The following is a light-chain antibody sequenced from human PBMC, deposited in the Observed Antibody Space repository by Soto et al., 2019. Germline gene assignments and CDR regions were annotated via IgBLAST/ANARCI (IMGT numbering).Light chain of an antibody. CDR3: QQYSSYSAWT. J-gene: IGKJ1*01. V-gene: IGKV1-5*01. CDR2: DAS. Sequence: DIQMTQSPSSLSASVGDRVTITCRASQSIASYLNWHQQKPGKAPKLLIYDASTLPSGVPPRSSGSGSGTEFALTIRSLQPDDIATYYCQQYSSYSAWTFGEGTKVDI. CDR1: QSIASY.